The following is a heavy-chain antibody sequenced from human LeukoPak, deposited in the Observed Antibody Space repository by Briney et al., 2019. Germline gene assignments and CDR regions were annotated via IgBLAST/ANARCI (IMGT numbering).Heavy chain of an antibody. CDR2: IKGVGIST. V-gene: IGHV3-74*01. D-gene: IGHD3-3*01. Sequence: SGGSLRLSCAASGFDFSSNWMHWVRHAPGQGLVWVSRIKGVGISTNYADSVKGRFTISRDIAKNTLYLQMNSLRAEDTGVYYCAKDHYWSIDYWGRGTLVTVSS. J-gene: IGHJ4*02. CDR1: GFDFSSNW. CDR3: AKDHYWSIDY.